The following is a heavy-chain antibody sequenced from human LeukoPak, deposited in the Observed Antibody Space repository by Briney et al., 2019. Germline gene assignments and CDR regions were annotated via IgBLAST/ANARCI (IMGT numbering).Heavy chain of an antibody. J-gene: IGHJ6*03. CDR2: ISAYYGNT. Sequence: ASVKVSFKASGYTFTSYGISWVRQAPGQGLEWMGWISAYYGNTNYAQKLQGRVTMTTDTSTSTAYMELRSLRSDDTAVYYCARVVAAAKGGSYYYYYMDVWGEGTTVTVSS. V-gene: IGHV1-18*01. CDR1: GYTFTSYG. D-gene: IGHD6-13*01. CDR3: ARVVAAAKGGSYYYYYMDV.